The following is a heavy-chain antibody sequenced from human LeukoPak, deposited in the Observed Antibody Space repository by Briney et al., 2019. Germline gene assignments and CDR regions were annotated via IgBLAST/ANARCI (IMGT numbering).Heavy chain of an antibody. Sequence: WVKVSCKASGGTFSSYAISWVRQAPGQGLEWMGGIIPIFGTANYAQKFQGRVTITADESTSTAYMELSSLRSEDTAVYYCARPHAEMATISYFDYWGQGTLVTVSS. V-gene: IGHV1-69*01. CDR1: GGTFSSYA. CDR3: ARPHAEMATISYFDY. D-gene: IGHD5-24*01. CDR2: IIPIFGTA. J-gene: IGHJ4*02.